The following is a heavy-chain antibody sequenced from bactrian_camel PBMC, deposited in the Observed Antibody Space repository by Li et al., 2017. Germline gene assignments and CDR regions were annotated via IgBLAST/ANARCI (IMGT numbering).Heavy chain of an antibody. J-gene: IGHJ4*01. CDR3: ATTRRLYGGPGLDYYY. D-gene: IGHD2*01. V-gene: IGHV3S7*01. CDR1: GFTFGSVA. CDR2: IYSDGSNT. Sequence: HVQLVESGGGLVQPGGSLRISCSASGFTFGSVAMSWVRQAPGKGLEWVSSIYSDGSNTYCADSVKGRFTASRDNAKNTVCLQMNSLKSEDTALYYCATTRRLYGGPGLDYYYWGQGTQVTVS.